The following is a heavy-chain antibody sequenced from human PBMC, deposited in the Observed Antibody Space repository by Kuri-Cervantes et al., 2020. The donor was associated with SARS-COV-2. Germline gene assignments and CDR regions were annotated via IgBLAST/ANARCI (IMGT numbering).Heavy chain of an antibody. J-gene: IGHJ4*02. V-gene: IGHV4-38-2*01. Sequence: SETLSLTCAVSGYSISSGYYGGWIRQPPGKGLEWIGSIYHSGSTYYNPSLKSRVNISVDTSKNKFSLKLSSVTAADTAVYYCARGRPFDYWGQGTLVTVSS. CDR3: ARGRPFDY. CDR2: IYHSGST. CDR1: GYSISSGYY.